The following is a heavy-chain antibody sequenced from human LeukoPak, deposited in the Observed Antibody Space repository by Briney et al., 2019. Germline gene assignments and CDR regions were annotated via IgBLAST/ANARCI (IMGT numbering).Heavy chain of an antibody. J-gene: IGHJ4*02. CDR1: GFTFGTYP. D-gene: IGHD1-26*01. Sequence: GGSLRLSCAASGFTFGTYPMNWVRQAPGKGLEWLSYISEGSRTIYYADSVKGRFTISRDNTQNSLYLQMGSLRAEDTAVYYCARGRAWELLGVDYWGQGTLVTVSS. CDR3: ARGRAWELLGVDY. CDR2: ISEGSRTI. V-gene: IGHV3-48*04.